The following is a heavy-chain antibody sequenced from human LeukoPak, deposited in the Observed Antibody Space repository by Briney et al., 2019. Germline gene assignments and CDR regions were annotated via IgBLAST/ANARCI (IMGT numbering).Heavy chain of an antibody. CDR1: GFTFSNAW. J-gene: IGHJ3*02. D-gene: IGHD3-22*01. V-gene: IGHV3-66*03. CDR2: IADNGAT. CDR3: ARDIGPRGYYDSSGYLGAFDI. Sequence: GGSLRLSCAASGFTFSNAWMSWVRQAPGKGLEWVSGIADNGATYHADSVKGRFTISRDNSKNTLYLQMNSLRAEGTAVYYCARDIGPRGYYDSSGYLGAFDIWGQGTMVTVSS.